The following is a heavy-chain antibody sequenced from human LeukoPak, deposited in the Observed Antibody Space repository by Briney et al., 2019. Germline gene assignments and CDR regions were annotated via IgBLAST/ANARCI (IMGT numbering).Heavy chain of an antibody. J-gene: IGHJ6*03. CDR2: IYYSGST. CDR1: GGSISSYY. V-gene: IGHV4-59*01. CDR3: ARDLEVAAAGSGCMDV. Sequence: SETLSLTCIVSGGSISSYYWSWIRQPPGKGLEWIGYIYYSGSTNYNPSLKSRVTISVDTSKNQFSLKLSSVTAADTAVYYCARDLEVAAAGSGCMDVWGKGTTVTVSS. D-gene: IGHD6-13*01.